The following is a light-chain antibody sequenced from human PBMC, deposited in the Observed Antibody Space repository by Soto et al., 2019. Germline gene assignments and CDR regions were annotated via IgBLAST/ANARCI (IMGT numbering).Light chain of an antibody. J-gene: IGLJ3*02. CDR1: SSDVGGYNY. CDR2: DVS. Sequence: QSALTQPRSVSGSPGQSVTISCTGTSSDVGGYNYVSWYQQHPGKAPKLMFYDVSERPSGVPDRFSGSKSGNTASLIISGLQAEDEADYYCCSYAGSYPWVFGGGTKLTVL. V-gene: IGLV2-11*01. CDR3: CSYAGSYPWV.